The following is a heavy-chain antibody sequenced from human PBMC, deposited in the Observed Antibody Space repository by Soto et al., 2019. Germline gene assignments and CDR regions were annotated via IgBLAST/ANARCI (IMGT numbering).Heavy chain of an antibody. J-gene: IGHJ4*02. CDR2: FGRGGDT. CDR1: GVIFSIFD. Sequence: GSLGLSCAACGVIFSIFDMHWVRQATGEGLEWVAGFGRGGDTYYSDSVKGRFTISRDDAKSSLSLQMNNLRVGDTAVYYCARRFCSGGVCLRIGFDYWGQGTLVTVSS. V-gene: IGHV3-13*01. CDR3: ARRFCSGGVCLRIGFDY. D-gene: IGHD2-8*02.